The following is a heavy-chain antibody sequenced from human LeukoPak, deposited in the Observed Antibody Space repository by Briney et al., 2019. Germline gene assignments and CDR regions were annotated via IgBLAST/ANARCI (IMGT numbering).Heavy chain of an antibody. Sequence: SVKVSCKASGGTFISYAISWVRQAPGQGLEWMGGIIPIFGTANYAQKFQGRVTITADESTSTAYMELSSLRSEDTAVYYCARCYYDSSGYVVRGRALDYWGQGTLVTVSS. D-gene: IGHD3-22*01. CDR3: ARCYYDSSGYVVRGRALDY. CDR2: IIPIFGTA. J-gene: IGHJ4*02. CDR1: GGTFISYA. V-gene: IGHV1-69*13.